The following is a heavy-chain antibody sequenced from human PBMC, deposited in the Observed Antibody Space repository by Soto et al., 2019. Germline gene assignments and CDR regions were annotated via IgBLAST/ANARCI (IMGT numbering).Heavy chain of an antibody. CDR1: GDTFSSHA. CDR2: IIPIFDAR. V-gene: IGHV1-69*06. Sequence: QVQLVQSGAEVQKPGSSVKVSCKASGDTFSSHALSWVRQAPGQGLEWMGGIIPIFDARTYAQKFQGRVTISADKSKKTGSMELSRLTSEDTAVYYCAGSSTTYYYQSSPYWPDKELDIWGQGTLITVSS. J-gene: IGHJ4*02. CDR3: AGSSTTYYYQSSPYWPDKELDI. D-gene: IGHD3-22*01.